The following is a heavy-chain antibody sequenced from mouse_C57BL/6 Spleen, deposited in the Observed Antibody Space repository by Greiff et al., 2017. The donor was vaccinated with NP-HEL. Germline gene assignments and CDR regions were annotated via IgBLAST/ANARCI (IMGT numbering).Heavy chain of an antibody. CDR2: ISSGSSTN. CDR1: GFTFSDYG. Sequence: DVMLVESGGGLVKPGGSLKLSCAASGFTFSDYGMHWVRQAPEKGLEWVAYISSGSSTNYYADTVKGRFTIARDNAKNTLFLQMTSLRSEDTAMYYCARLGMDYWGQGTSVTVSS. CDR3: ARLGMDY. J-gene: IGHJ4*01. V-gene: IGHV5-17*01.